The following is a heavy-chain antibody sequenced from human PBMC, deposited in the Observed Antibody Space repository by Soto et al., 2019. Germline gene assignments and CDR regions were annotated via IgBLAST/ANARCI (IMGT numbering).Heavy chain of an antibody. CDR1: GYTFTSYG. Sequence: ASVKVSCKASGYTFTSYGISWVRQAPGQGLEWMGWISVYNANTNYEENLQDRVTMTTDTSTSTVYMELRSLRSDDTAVYYCARDLRYGDPVYYFDYWGQGTLVTVSS. CDR3: ARDLRYGDPVYYFDY. J-gene: IGHJ4*01. CDR2: ISVYNANT. D-gene: IGHD4-17*01. V-gene: IGHV1-18*01.